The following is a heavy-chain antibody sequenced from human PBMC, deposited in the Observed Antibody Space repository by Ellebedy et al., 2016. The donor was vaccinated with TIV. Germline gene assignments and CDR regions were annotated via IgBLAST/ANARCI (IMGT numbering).Heavy chain of an antibody. CDR2: IYTDGGT. V-gene: IGHV3-66*01. CDR1: GFIVSSCF. J-gene: IGHJ5*02. CDR3: ARDPGGGGDYGDNWFDP. D-gene: IGHD3-16*01. Sequence: PGGSLRLSCAASGFIVSSCFMSWVRQAPGKGLEWVSIIYTDGGTNYTDSVRDRFTISRDYSGNTLYLQMNGLRAEDTAVYYCARDPGGGGDYGDNWFDPWGQGTLVTVSS.